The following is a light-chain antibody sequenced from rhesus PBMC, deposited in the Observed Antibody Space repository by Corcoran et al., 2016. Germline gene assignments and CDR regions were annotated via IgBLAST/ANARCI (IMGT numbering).Light chain of an antibody. CDR2: ENY. V-gene: IGLV1S2*01. CDR3: QSYDNRLSAYI. J-gene: IGLJ1*01. CDR1: ASNIGADYS. Sequence: QSVLTQPPSMSGAPGQRVTLSCTGSASNIGADYSVQWYQQLPGTAPKLLIFENYKRPSGISDRFSGSQSGTSASLSITGLQSEDEADYFCQSYDNRLSAYIFGTGTRLTVL.